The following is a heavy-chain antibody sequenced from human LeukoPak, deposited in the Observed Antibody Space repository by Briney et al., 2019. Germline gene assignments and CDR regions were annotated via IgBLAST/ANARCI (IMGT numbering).Heavy chain of an antibody. D-gene: IGHD3-10*01. J-gene: IGHJ4*02. CDR3: ARAVRGSGSPH. CDR2: INHSGST. Sequence: LETLSLTCAVYGGSFSGYYWSWIRQPPGKGLEWIGEINHSGSTNYNPSLKSRVTISVDTSKNQFSLKLSSVTAADTAVYYCARAVRGSGSPHWGQGTLVTVSS. V-gene: IGHV4-34*01. CDR1: GGSFSGYY.